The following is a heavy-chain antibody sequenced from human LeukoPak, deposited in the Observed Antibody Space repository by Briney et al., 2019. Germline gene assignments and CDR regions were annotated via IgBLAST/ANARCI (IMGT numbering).Heavy chain of an antibody. V-gene: IGHV1-2*02. CDR2: INPNSGGT. J-gene: IGHJ5*02. CDR1: GYSFTDYY. CDR3: ARADRLHGGPYLIGP. Sequence: ASVKVSCKTSGYSFTDYYMHWVRQAPGQGLEWMGWINPNSGGTSSAQKFQGRVTMTRDTSISTVYVEVSWLTSDDTAIYYCARADRLHGGPYLIGPWGQGTLVTVSS. D-gene: IGHD2-21*01.